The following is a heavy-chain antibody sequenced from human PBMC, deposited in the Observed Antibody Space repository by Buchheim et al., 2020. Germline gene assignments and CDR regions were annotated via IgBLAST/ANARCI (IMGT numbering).Heavy chain of an antibody. CDR2: ISSSYI. V-gene: IGHV3-21*01. J-gene: IGHJ6*03. Sequence: EVQLVESGGGLVKPGGSLRLSCAASGFILSSYSMNWVRQAPGKGLEWVSSISSSYIYYADSVKGRFTISRDNAKNSLYLQMNSLRAEDTAVYYCARDHSGYDFEFYYYYYMDVWGKGTT. CDR3: ARDHSGYDFEFYYYYYMDV. CDR1: GFILSSYS. D-gene: IGHD5-12*01.